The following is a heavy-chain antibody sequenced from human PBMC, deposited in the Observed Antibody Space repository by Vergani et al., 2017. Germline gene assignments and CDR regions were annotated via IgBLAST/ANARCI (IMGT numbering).Heavy chain of an antibody. J-gene: IGHJ6*02. D-gene: IGHD6-13*01. CDR2: INPNSGGT. V-gene: IGHV1-2*02. Sequence: QVQLVQSGAEVKKPGASVKVSCKASGYTFTGHYMHWVRQAPGQGLEWMGWINPNSGGTNYAQKFQGRVTMTRDTSISTAYMELSRLRSDDTAVYYCSREGRARDIAAAAQTPYYYYGMDVWGQGTTVTVSS. CDR1: GYTFTGHY. CDR3: SREGRARDIAAAAQTPYYYYGMDV.